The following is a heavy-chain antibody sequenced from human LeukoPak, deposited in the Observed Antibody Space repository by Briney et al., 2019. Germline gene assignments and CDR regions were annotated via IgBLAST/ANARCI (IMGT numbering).Heavy chain of an antibody. CDR2: IIPIFGTA. J-gene: IGHJ4*02. D-gene: IGHD3-22*01. CDR1: GGTFSSYA. V-gene: IGHV1-69*05. CDR3: ARGKGGYYYVLDY. Sequence: ASVKVSCKASGGTFSSYAISWVRQAPGQGLEWMGGIIPIFGTANYAQKFQGRVTLTRDTSTSTVHMELSSLRSEDTAVYYCARGKGGYYYVLDYWGQGTLVTVSS.